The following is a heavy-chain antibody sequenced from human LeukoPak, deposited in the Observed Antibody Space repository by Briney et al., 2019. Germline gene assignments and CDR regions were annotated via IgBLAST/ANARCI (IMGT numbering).Heavy chain of an antibody. Sequence: GGSLRLSCAGSGFIFYSYAMHCVAAITSSGSSTFYADSVKGRFTISRDNSNNTLYLQMGSLRPEDMAVYYCTRGPGYDYVWGSYRADYWGQGTLVTVSS. CDR2: ITSSGSST. V-gene: IGHV3-64*02. CDR1: GFIFYSYA. D-gene: IGHD3-16*02. CDR3: TRGPGYDYVWGSYRADY. J-gene: IGHJ4*02.